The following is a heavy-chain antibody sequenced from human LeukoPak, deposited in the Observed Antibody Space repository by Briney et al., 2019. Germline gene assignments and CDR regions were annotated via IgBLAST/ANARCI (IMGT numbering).Heavy chain of an antibody. V-gene: IGHV1-69*05. Sequence: SVKVSCKASGGTFSSYAISWVRQAPGQGLEWMGGIIPIFGTANYAQKFQGRVTITTDESTSTAYMELSSLRSEDTAVYYCASRLYSDYGYYYMDVWGKGTTVTVSS. CDR1: GGTFSSYA. CDR3: ASRLYSDYGYYYMDV. D-gene: IGHD2-21*01. J-gene: IGHJ6*03. CDR2: IIPIFGTA.